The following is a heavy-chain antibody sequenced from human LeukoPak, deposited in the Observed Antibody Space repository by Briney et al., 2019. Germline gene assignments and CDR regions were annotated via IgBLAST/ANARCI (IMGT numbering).Heavy chain of an antibody. CDR1: GFTFSSCA. CDR2: ISGSGDSI. Sequence: TGGSLRLSCAASGFTFSSCAMNWVRQAPGKGLEWVSLISGSGDSIHYADSLKGRFTISRDNSKNTLYLHMTSLRADDTAVYYCAKDRYYGSGSYYRGLDYWGQGTLVTVSS. CDR3: AKDRYYGSGSYYRGLDY. D-gene: IGHD3-10*01. V-gene: IGHV3-23*01. J-gene: IGHJ4*02.